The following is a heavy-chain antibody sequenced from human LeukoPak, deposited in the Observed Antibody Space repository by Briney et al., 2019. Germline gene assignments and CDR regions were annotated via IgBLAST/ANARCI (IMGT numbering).Heavy chain of an antibody. J-gene: IGHJ4*02. D-gene: IGHD3-10*01. CDR3: ARDRVVRGAPPGDY. Sequence: ASVKVSCKASGYTFTCYGISWVRQAPGQGVEWMGWISAYNGNTNYAQKLQGRVTMTTDTSTSTAYMELRSLRSDDTAVYYCARDRVVRGAPPGDYWGQGTLVTVSS. CDR2: ISAYNGNT. V-gene: IGHV1-18*01. CDR1: GYTFTCYG.